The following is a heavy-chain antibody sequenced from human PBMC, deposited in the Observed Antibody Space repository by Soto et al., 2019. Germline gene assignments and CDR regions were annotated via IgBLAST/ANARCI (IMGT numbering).Heavy chain of an antibody. CDR2: IKSKTDGGTT. D-gene: IGHD4-17*01. J-gene: IGHJ4*02. CDR1: GFTFSNAW. CDR3: TTVIIYGDYDFGY. Sequence: GGSLRLSCASSGFTFSNAWMSWVRQAPGKGLEWVGRIKSKTDGGTTDYAAPVKGRFTISRDDSKNTLYLQMNSLKTEDTAVYYCTTVIIYGDYDFGYWGQGTLVTVSS. V-gene: IGHV3-15*01.